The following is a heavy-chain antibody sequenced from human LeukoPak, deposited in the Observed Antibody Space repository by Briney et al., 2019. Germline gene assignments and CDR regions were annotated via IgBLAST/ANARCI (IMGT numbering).Heavy chain of an antibody. CDR3: ARQSIAAAGDIDY. J-gene: IGHJ4*02. CDR2: IIPIFGTA. CDR1: GGTFSSYA. V-gene: IGHV1-69*06. Sequence: SVKLSCKASGGTFSSYAVSWVRQAPGQGLEWMGGIIPIFGTANYAQKFQGRVTITADKSTSTAYMELSSLRSEDTAVYYCARQSIAAAGDIDYWGQGTLVTVSS. D-gene: IGHD6-13*01.